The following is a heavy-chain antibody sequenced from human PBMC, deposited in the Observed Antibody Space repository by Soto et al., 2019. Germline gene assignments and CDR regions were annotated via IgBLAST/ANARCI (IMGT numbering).Heavy chain of an antibody. CDR2: ISPYNGDT. Sequence: QVQLVQSGAEVKMPGASVKVSCKASGYTFNSYGISWMRQAPGQGLEWMGWISPYNGDTNSAPKLQGRLTMTTDTSTSTAYMELRSLRSDDTAVYYCTRDDRQADYGAKWYFDLWGRGTLVTVSS. CDR1: GYTFNSYG. CDR3: TRDDRQADYGAKWYFDL. J-gene: IGHJ2*01. V-gene: IGHV1-18*01. D-gene: IGHD4-17*01.